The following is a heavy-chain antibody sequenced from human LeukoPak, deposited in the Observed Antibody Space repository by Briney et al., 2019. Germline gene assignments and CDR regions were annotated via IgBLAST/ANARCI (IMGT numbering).Heavy chain of an antibody. CDR3: ARDYYDSSGLDY. D-gene: IGHD3-22*01. CDR2: ISAYNGNT. J-gene: IGHJ4*02. CDR1: GYHFSNFG. V-gene: IGHV1-18*04. Sequence: GGSVKVSCKASGYHFSNFGISWVRQAPGQGLEWMGWISAYNGNTNYAQKLQGRVTMTTDTSTSTAYMGLRSLRSDDTAVYYCARDYYDSSGLDYWGQRTLVTVSS.